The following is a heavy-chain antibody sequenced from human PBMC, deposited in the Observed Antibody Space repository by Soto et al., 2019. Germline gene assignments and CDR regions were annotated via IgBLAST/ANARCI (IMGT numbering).Heavy chain of an antibody. V-gene: IGHV3-48*02. CDR3: VREQSIVVRRDAFDI. D-gene: IGHD2-21*01. CDR2: LSGTGDTM. Sequence: EMQLMQSGGGLVQPGGSLRLSCAASGFTFSTYTMNWVRQAPGKGLEWVSYLSGTGDTMYYADSVKGRFTISRDNAKNSLFLQMHSLRDEDTAVYYCVREQSIVVRRDAFDIWGQGTMVTVSS. CDR1: GFTFSTYT. J-gene: IGHJ3*02.